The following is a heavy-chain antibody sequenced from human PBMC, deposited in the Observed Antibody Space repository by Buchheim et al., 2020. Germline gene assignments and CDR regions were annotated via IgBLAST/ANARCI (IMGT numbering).Heavy chain of an antibody. CDR1: GYTFTGYY. D-gene: IGHD2-8*02. Sequence: QVQLVQSGAEVKKPGASVKVSCKASGYTFTGYYMHWVRQAPGQGLEWMGRINPNSGGTNYAQKFQGRVTMTRDTSISTAYMELSRLRSDDTAVYYCARDFEKVNSYCTGGVCYSYYGMDVWGQGTT. V-gene: IGHV1-2*06. J-gene: IGHJ6*02. CDR3: ARDFEKVNSYCTGGVCYSYYGMDV. CDR2: INPNSGGT.